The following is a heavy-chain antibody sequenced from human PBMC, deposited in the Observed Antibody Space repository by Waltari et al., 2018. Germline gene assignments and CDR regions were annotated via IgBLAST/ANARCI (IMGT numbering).Heavy chain of an antibody. Sequence: QVQLLQSGAEVKKPGASVKVSCKVSGDTVSELSIHWVRQAPGKGLEWMGGFDPEHRERISVQKFQGRLILTEDTSTDTAYMELSSLRSEDTAVYYCTIYRDGDYVSLGFDPWGQGTLDTVSS. CDR1: GDTVSELS. V-gene: IGHV1-24*01. J-gene: IGHJ5*02. CDR3: TIYRDGDYVSLGFDP. CDR2: FDPEHRER. D-gene: IGHD4-17*01.